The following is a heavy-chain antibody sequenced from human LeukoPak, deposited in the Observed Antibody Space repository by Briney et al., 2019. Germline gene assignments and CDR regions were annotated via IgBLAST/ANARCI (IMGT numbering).Heavy chain of an antibody. CDR1: GFTVSSNY. CDR2: IYSGGST. J-gene: IGHJ3*02. V-gene: IGHV3-53*01. CDR3: ARVADYYDSSGYPDAFDI. Sequence: PGGSLRLSRAASGFTVSSNYMSWVRQAPGKGLEWVSVIYSGGSTYYADSVKGRFTISRDNSENTLYLQMNSLRAEDTAVYYCARVADYYDSSGYPDAFDIWGQGTMVTVSS. D-gene: IGHD3-22*01.